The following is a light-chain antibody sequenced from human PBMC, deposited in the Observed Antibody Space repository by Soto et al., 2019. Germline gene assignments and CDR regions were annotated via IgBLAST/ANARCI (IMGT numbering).Light chain of an antibody. V-gene: IGLV2-14*01. CDR3: SSYTSSSTVV. CDR2: DVS. CDR1: SSDVGGYNY. J-gene: IGLJ2*01. Sequence: QSALTQPASVSGSPGQSITMSCTGTSSDVGGYNYVSWYQQHPGKAPKLMIYDVSNRPSGVSNRFSGSKSGNTASLTISGLQAEDEAEYYCSSYTSSSTVVFGGGTKVTVL.